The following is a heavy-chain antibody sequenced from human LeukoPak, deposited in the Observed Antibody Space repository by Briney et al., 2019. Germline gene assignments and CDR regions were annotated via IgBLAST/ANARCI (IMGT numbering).Heavy chain of an antibody. CDR3: AVVKQGH. J-gene: IGHJ4*02. Sequence: GGSLRLSCAASEFSVGSNYMTWVRQAPGKGLEWVSLIYSGGSTYYADSVEGRFTISRDNAKNSLYLQMNSLRAEDTAVYYCAVVKQGHWGQGTLVTVSS. D-gene: IGHD3-22*01. CDR2: IYSGGST. CDR1: EFSVGSNY. V-gene: IGHV3-66*01.